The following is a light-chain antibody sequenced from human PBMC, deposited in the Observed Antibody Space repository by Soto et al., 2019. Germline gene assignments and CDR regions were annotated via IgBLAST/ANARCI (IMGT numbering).Light chain of an antibody. CDR1: QDISNY. CDR2: AAS. Sequence: DIQMTQSPSSLSAAVGDRVTIACRASQDISNYLAWYQQKPGRAPKLLIFAASTLQSGVPSRFSGSGSGTEFTLTISSLQPEDDATYYCQKYDSAPAWTFGQGTKVEIK. V-gene: IGKV1-27*01. CDR3: QKYDSAPAWT. J-gene: IGKJ1*01.